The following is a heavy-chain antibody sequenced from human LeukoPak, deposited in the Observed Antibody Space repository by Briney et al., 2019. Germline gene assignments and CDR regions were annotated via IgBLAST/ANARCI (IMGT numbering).Heavy chain of an antibody. Sequence: GRSLRLSCAASGFTFSSYGMHWVRQAPGKGLEWVAVIWYDGSNKYYADSVKGRFNISRDNSKNTLYLQMNSLRAEDTAVYYCARDQYCSSTSCYDRAFDIWGQGTMVTVSS. D-gene: IGHD2-2*01. V-gene: IGHV3-33*01. J-gene: IGHJ3*02. CDR1: GFTFSSYG. CDR3: ARDQYCSSTSCYDRAFDI. CDR2: IWYDGSNK.